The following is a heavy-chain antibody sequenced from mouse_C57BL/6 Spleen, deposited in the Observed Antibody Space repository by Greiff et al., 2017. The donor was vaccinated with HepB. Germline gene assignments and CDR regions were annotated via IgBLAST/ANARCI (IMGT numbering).Heavy chain of an antibody. CDR2: ISSGGDYI. V-gene: IGHV5-9-1*02. J-gene: IGHJ2*01. D-gene: IGHD2-4*01. CDR1: GFTFSSYA. Sequence: DVMLVESGEGLVKPGGSLKLSCAASGFTFSSYAMSWVRQTPEKRLEWVAYISSGGDYIYYADTVKGRFTISRDNARNTLYLQMSSLKSEDTAMYYCTRGGDYGMYYFDYWGQGTTLTVSS. CDR3: TRGGDYGMYYFDY.